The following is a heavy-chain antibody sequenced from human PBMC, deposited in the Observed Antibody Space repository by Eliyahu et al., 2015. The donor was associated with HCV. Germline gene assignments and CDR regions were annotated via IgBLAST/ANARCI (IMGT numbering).Heavy chain of an antibody. CDR1: TFTFSLYG. CDR3: AKIVYSKYDYYYGLDV. CDR2: ISYDGSNK. Sequence: QVHLVESGGGVVQPGGSLRLSCAASTFTFSLYGIHWVRQAPGEGLEWVAVISYDGSNKYYADSVKGRFTISRDNSKNTLFLQMNSLRTEDTAVYYCAKIVYSKYDYYYGLDVWGQGTTVTVSS. V-gene: IGHV3-30*18. D-gene: IGHD4-11*01. J-gene: IGHJ6*02.